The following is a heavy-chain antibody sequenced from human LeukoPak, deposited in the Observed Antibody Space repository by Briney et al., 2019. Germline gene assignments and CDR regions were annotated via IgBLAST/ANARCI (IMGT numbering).Heavy chain of an antibody. D-gene: IGHD3-16*01. CDR1: GFTFINYA. CDR2: ICGNAACT. J-gene: IGHJ4*02. Sequence: GGSLRLSCAASGFTFINYAMSWVRQAPGRGLEWVSVICGNAACTYYADSVKGRFIISRDNCKNTMYLYLQMNSLRAEDTAVYYCARHLATSGSYPLDYWGQGTPVTVSS. CDR3: ARHLATSGSYPLDY. V-gene: IGHV3-23*01.